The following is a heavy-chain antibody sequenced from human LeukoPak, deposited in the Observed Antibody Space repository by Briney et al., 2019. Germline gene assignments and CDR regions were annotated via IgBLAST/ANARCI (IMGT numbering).Heavy chain of an antibody. V-gene: IGHV1-18*01. CDR1: GYTFTSYG. J-gene: IGHJ4*02. CDR2: ISAYNGNT. Sequence: ASVKVSCKASGYTFTSYGISWVRQAPGQELEWMGWISAYNGNTNYAQKLQGRVTMTTDTSTSTAYMELRSLRSGDTAVYYCARDLGYCSGGSCYDDWGQGTLVTVSS. D-gene: IGHD2-15*01. CDR3: ARDLGYCSGGSCYDD.